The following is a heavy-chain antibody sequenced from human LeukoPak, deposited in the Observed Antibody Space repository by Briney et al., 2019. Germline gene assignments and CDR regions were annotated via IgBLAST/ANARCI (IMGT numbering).Heavy chain of an antibody. J-gene: IGHJ4*02. D-gene: IGHD6-19*01. CDR1: GCTVSSGSYH. CDR3: ARGNVAVAGTR. V-gene: IGHV4-61*01. Sequence: SGTLSLTCTVSGCTVSSGSYHWSWPRPPPGQGVEWFVYIYYSGSTHYNPSLKSRVTISVGTSKTQFSLKLSSVTAADTAVYYCARGNVAVAGTRWGERTLVTVSS. CDR2: IYYSGST.